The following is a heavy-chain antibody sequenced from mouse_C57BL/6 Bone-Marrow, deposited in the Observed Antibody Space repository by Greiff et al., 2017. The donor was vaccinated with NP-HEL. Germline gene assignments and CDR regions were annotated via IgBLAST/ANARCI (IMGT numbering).Heavy chain of an antibody. CDR1: GFTFSDYY. J-gene: IGHJ1*03. CDR3: ARDPYYGSSEGNWYFDV. V-gene: IGHV5-16*01. CDR2: INYDGSST. Sequence: EVMLVESEGGLVQPGSSMKLSCTASGFTFSDYYMAWVRQVPEKGLEWVANINYDGSSTYYLDSLKSRFIISRDNAKNILYLQMSSLKSEDTATYYCARDPYYGSSEGNWYFDVWGTGTTVTVSS. D-gene: IGHD1-1*01.